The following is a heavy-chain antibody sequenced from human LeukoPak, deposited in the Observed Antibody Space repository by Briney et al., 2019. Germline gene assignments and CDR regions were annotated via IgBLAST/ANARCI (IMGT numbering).Heavy chain of an antibody. V-gene: IGHV4-34*01. Sequence: SETLSLTCAVYGGSFSGYYWRWIRQPPGKGLEWIGEINHGGSTNYNPSHKSRVTMSVEKSKNQFSLKLSSVTAADTAVYYCASGPSTYYYFAVDVWGPGTTVTVSS. CDR1: GGSFSGYY. J-gene: IGHJ6*02. CDR3: ASGPSTYYYFAVDV. CDR2: INHGGST.